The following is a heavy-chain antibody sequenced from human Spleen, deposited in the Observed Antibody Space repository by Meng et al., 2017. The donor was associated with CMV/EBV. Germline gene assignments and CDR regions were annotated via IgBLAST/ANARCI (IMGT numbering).Heavy chain of an antibody. Sequence: ETLSLTCAASGFTFSPYAMNWVRQAPGKGLEWVSSISSSGTYVHYADSVKGRFTISRDNAKNSLYLQMNSLRVEDTAVYFCARDGGVAALWAFDYWGQGTLVTVSS. J-gene: IGHJ4*02. CDR3: ARDGGVAALWAFDY. D-gene: IGHD6-13*01. V-gene: IGHV3-21*01. CDR2: ISSSGTYV. CDR1: GFTFSPYA.